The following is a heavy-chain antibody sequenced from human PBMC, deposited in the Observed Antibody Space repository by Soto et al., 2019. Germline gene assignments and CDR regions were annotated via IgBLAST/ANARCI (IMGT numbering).Heavy chain of an antibody. Sequence: GGSLRLSCAASGFSFSSYAMYWVRQAPGKGLQWVSGISGGSTFYVDSVKGRFTISRDNSKNTLYLQMNSLRAEDTAVYHCAKGSVTRVAGTDAFDIWGQGTMVTVSS. CDR1: GFSFSSYA. J-gene: IGHJ3*02. CDR3: AKGSVTRVAGTDAFDI. V-gene: IGHV3-23*01. D-gene: IGHD6-19*01. CDR2: ISGGST.